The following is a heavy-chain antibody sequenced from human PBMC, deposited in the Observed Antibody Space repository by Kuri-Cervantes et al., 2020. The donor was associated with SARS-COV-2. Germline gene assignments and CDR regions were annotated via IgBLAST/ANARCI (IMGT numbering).Heavy chain of an antibody. CDR1: GESFIGYY. CDR2: INHSGST. V-gene: IGHV4-34*01. CDR3: ARVFTASFDF. J-gene: IGHJ4*02. Sequence: SETLSLTCAVYGESFIGYYWSWVRQPPGKGLEWIGDINHSGSTNYNPSLKSRVTISLDTSTNQFSLKQSSVTAADTAVYYCARVFTASFDFWGQGTLVTVSS.